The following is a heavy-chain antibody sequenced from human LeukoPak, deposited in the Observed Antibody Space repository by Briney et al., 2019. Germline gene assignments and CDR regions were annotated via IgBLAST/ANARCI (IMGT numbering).Heavy chain of an antibody. J-gene: IGHJ4*02. CDR2: INPNSGGT. D-gene: IGHD3-22*01. V-gene: IGHV1-2*02. CDR1: GYTFTGYY. CDR3: ARGGYYDSSGYYYFDY. Sequence: ASVKVSCKASGYTFTGYYMHWVRQALGQGLEWMGWINPNSGGTNYAQKFQGRVTMTRDTSISTAYMELSRLRSDDTAVYYCARGGYYDSSGYYYFDYWGQGTLVTVSS.